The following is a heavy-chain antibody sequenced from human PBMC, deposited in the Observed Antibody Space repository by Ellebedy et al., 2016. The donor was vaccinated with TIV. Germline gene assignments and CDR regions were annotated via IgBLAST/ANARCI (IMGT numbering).Heavy chain of an antibody. V-gene: IGHV3-48*02. CDR1: GFTFSRYS. CDR3: ATSTMARGGYSDY. Sequence: GGSLRLSCAASGFTFSRYSMNWVRQAPGKGLEWVSYISSSSSTIYSADSVKVRFTSTRDNAKNSLYLQMNSLRDEDTAVYYCATSTMARGGYSDYWGQGTLVTVSS. J-gene: IGHJ4*02. CDR2: ISSSSSTI. D-gene: IGHD3-10*01.